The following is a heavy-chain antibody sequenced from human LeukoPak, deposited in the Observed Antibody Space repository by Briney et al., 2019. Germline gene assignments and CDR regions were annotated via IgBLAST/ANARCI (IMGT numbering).Heavy chain of an antibody. CDR1: GYTFTSYG. Sequence: ASVKVSCKASGYTFTSYGISWVRQAPGRGLEWMGGFDPEDGETIYAQKFQGRVTMTEDTSTDTAYMELSSLRSEDTAVYYCAAGYYYDSSGYHGRYAFDIWGQGTMVTVSS. D-gene: IGHD3-22*01. V-gene: IGHV1-24*01. J-gene: IGHJ3*02. CDR2: FDPEDGET. CDR3: AAGYYYDSSGYHGRYAFDI.